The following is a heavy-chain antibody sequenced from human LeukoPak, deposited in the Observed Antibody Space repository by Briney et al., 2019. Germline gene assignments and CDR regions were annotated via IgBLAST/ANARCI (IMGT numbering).Heavy chain of an antibody. Sequence: PGGSLRLSCAASGFTFSNYGMHWVRLAPGKGLEWVSVIYSGGSTYYADSVKGRFTISRDNSKNTLYLQMNSLRAEDTAVYYCARGDLDAVVVAATGAFDIWGQGTMVTVSS. CDR2: IYSGGST. D-gene: IGHD2-15*01. V-gene: IGHV3-66*01. J-gene: IGHJ3*02. CDR3: ARGDLDAVVVAATGAFDI. CDR1: GFTFSNYG.